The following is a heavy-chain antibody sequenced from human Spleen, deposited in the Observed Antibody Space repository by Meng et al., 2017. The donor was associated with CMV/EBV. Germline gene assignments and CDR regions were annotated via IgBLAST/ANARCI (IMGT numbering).Heavy chain of an antibody. CDR3: ARGREGGSYFGGYYLDH. Sequence: GESLKISCAASGFTFDDYAMHWVRQAPGKGLEWVAFVSYHGSNKYYADSVKGRFTISRDNSKNTLSLLMDNLRAEDTAVYYCARGREGGSYFGGYYLDHWGQGTLVTVSS. V-gene: IGHV3-30-3*01. J-gene: IGHJ4*02. D-gene: IGHD3-16*01. CDR2: VSYHGSNK. CDR1: GFTFDDYA.